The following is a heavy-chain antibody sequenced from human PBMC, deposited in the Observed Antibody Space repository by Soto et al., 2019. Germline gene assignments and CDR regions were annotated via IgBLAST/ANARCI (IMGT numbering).Heavy chain of an antibody. D-gene: IGHD6-19*01. J-gene: IGHJ4*02. Sequence: QITLKESGPTLVKPTQTLTLTCTFSGFSLSTSGVGVGWIRQPPGKALEWLALIYWDDEKRYSPSLKSSLTITKDTSKNQVVLTMTNMDPVDTATYYCAHSGGSGWKLLFDYWGQGTLVTVSS. CDR3: AHSGGSGWKLLFDY. CDR1: GFSLSTSGVG. CDR2: IYWDDEK. V-gene: IGHV2-5*02.